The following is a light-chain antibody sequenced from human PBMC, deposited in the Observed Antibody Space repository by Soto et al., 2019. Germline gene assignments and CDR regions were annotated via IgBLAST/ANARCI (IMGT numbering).Light chain of an antibody. V-gene: IGLV1-44*01. CDR3: ATWDDSRNKH. CDR2: NNN. Sequence: QLVLTQPPSASGTPGQRVIISCSGSSSSIGSNTVNWYQQLPGMAPKLLIYNNNQRPSGVPDRFSGSKSGTSASLAISGLQSADEADYYCATWDDSRNKHFGTGTKLTVL. CDR1: SSSIGSNT. J-gene: IGLJ1*01.